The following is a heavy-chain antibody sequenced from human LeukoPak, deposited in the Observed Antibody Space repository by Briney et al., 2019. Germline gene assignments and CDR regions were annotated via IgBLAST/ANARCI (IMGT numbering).Heavy chain of an antibody. CDR3: ARGSSGWYSVAY. Sequence: GASVKVSCKASGYTFTSYYMPWVRPAPGQGLEWMGIINPSGGSTSYAQKFQGRVTMTRDTSTSTVYMELSSLRSEDTAVYYCARGSSGWYSVAYWGQGSLVTVSS. J-gene: IGHJ4*02. D-gene: IGHD6-19*01. V-gene: IGHV1-46*01. CDR2: INPSGGST. CDR1: GYTFTSYY.